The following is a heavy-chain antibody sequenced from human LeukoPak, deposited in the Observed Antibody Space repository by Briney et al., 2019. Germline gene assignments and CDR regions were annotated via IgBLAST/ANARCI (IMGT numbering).Heavy chain of an antibody. CDR3: ARVRYYGSGDYYGMDV. D-gene: IGHD3-10*01. Sequence: GGSLRLSCAASGFTFSSYSMNWVRQAPGKGLEWVSSISSSSSHIYYADSVKGRFTISRDNAKNSLYLQMNSLRAEDTAVYYCARVRYYGSGDYYGMDVWGQGTTVTVSS. CDR1: GFTFSSYS. CDR2: ISSSSSHI. V-gene: IGHV3-21*01. J-gene: IGHJ6*02.